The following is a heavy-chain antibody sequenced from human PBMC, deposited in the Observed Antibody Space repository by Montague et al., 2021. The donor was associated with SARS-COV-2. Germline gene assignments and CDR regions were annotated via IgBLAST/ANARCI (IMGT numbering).Heavy chain of an antibody. J-gene: IGHJ4*02. Sequence: SLRLSCAASGFTFSSYSMNWVRQAPGKGLEWVSYLSSSSIPTYYADSVRGRSTISRDNAKKSLYLQIDSLRDEDTAVYYCARDGGFCSGDGCYFFDYWCQGPLVTVSS. D-gene: IGHD2-15*01. CDR2: LSSSSIPT. CDR1: GFTFSSYS. V-gene: IGHV3-48*02. CDR3: ARDGGFCSGDGCYFFDY.